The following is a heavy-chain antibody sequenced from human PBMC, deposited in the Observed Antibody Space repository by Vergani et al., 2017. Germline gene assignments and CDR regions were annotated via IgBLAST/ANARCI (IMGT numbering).Heavy chain of an antibody. CDR2: ISYDGSNK. Sequence: QVQLVESGGGVVQPGRSLRLSCAASGFTFSSYAMHWVRQAPGKGLEWVAVISYDGSNKYCADSVKGRFTISRDNAKNSLYLQMNSLRAEDTAVYYCAGDKEDFWSGSNDYWGQGTLVTVSS. V-gene: IGHV3-30-3*01. CDR3: AGDKEDFWSGSNDY. J-gene: IGHJ4*02. D-gene: IGHD3-3*01. CDR1: GFTFSSYA.